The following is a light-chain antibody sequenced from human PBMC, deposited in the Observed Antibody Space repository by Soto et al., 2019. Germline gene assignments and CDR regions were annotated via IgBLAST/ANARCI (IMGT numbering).Light chain of an antibody. CDR1: SFNIGAGYD. CDR3: QSYDSSLSAMI. CDR2: RKN. Sequence: QSVLTQPPSMSGAPGQGVTISGTGSSFNIGAGYDVHWYQQLPGTAPKLLIYRKNNRPSGDPDRFFGSKSGTSASLAITGLQPEDEADYYCQSYDSSLSAMIFGGRTKLTVL. J-gene: IGLJ2*01. V-gene: IGLV1-40*01.